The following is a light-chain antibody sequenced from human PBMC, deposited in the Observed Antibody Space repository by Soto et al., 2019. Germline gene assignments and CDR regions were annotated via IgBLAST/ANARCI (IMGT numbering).Light chain of an antibody. J-gene: IGLJ1*01. CDR2: DVS. V-gene: IGLV2-14*01. CDR1: SSDVGRYNY. CDR3: SSYATSSTYV. Sequence: QSVLTQPASVSGSPGQWITISCTRTSSDVGRYNYVSWYQQHPGKAPKLMIYDVSNRPSGVSNRFSGSKSGNTASLTISGLQAEDEADYYCSSYATSSTYVFGTGTKVTVL.